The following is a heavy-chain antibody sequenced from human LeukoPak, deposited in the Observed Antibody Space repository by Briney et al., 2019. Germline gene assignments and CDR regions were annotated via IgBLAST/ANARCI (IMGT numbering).Heavy chain of an antibody. CDR1: GGSISSYY. J-gene: IGHJ2*01. CDR3: AREGRVGKAFDL. Sequence: SETLSLTCTVSGGSISSYYWSWIRQPPGKGLEWIGYIYYSGSTNYNPSLKSRVTISVDTSKNQFSLKLSSVTAADTAVYYCAREGRVGKAFDLWGRGTLVTVSS. CDR2: IYYSGST. D-gene: IGHD1-26*01. V-gene: IGHV4-59*01.